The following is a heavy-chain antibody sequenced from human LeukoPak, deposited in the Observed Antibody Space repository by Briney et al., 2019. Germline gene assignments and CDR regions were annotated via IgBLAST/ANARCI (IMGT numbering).Heavy chain of an antibody. V-gene: IGHV4-39*01. Sequence: SETLSLTCTVSGGSISSSSYYWGWIRQPPGKGLEWIGSIYYSGSTYYNPSLKSRVTISVDTSKNQFSLKLSSVTAADTAVYYCASLNDFRTIDAFDIWGQGTMVTVSS. CDR1: GGSISSSSYY. J-gene: IGHJ3*02. D-gene: IGHD3/OR15-3a*01. CDR3: ASLNDFRTIDAFDI. CDR2: IYYSGST.